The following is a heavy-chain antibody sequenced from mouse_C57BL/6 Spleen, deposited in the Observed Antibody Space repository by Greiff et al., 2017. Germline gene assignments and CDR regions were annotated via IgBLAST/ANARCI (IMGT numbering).Heavy chain of an antibody. CDR3: ARYGQLRWDYCDY. Sequence: QVQLQQPGAELVKPGASVKLSCKASGYTFTSYWMHWVKQRPGQGLEWIGMIHPNSGSTNYNEKFKSKATLTVDKSSSTAYMQLSSLTSEDSAVYYCARYGQLRWDYCDYWGQGTTLTVSS. CDR1: GYTFTSYW. CDR2: IHPNSGST. J-gene: IGHJ2*01. D-gene: IGHD3-2*02. V-gene: IGHV1-64*01.